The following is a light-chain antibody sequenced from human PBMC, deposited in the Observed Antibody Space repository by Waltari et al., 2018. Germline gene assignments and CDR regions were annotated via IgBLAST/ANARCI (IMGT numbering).Light chain of an antibody. V-gene: IGKV1-33*01. J-gene: IGKJ2*03. Sequence: DIQMTQSPSSLSASVGDRVTITCQASHDISNHLNWYQQKPGKAPKLLIYATSSLERGVPSRFSGSGSGTDFAFAISSLQPEDIATYYCQQSDNLPPYSVGQGTKLEIK. CDR2: ATS. CDR3: QQSDNLPPYS. CDR1: HDISNH.